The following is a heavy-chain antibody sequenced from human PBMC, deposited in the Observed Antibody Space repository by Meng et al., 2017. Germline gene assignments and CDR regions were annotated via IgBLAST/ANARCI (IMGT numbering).Heavy chain of an antibody. Sequence: VKMVQAWGGLVNPGGSLRLSCAASGFTFSSYAMHWVRQAPGKGLEWVAVISYDGSNKYYADSVKGRFTISRDNSKNTLYLQMNSLRAEDTAVYYCASGSQWLFPYWGQGTLVTVSS. CDR3: ASGSQWLFPY. CDR2: ISYDGSNK. D-gene: IGHD6-19*01. V-gene: IGHV3-30*01. J-gene: IGHJ4*02. CDR1: GFTFSSYA.